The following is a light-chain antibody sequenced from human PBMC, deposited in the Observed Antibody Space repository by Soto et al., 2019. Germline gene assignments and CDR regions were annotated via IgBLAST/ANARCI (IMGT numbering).Light chain of an antibody. CDR3: QQYTNWPLT. CDR1: QSVSTN. CDR2: GAS. Sequence: EIVMTQSPATLSVSPGERVTLSFSASQSVSTNLAWYQQKPGQAPRLLIYGASTRATDIPAWFSASGSGKEFTLTINNLQYEDLAVYYCQQYTNWPLTFGGGTKVAIK. J-gene: IGKJ4*01. V-gene: IGKV3-15*01.